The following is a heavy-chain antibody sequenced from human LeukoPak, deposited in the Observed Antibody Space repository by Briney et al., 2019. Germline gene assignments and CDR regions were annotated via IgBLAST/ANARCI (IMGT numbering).Heavy chain of an antibody. CDR2: VKSDGTIT. D-gene: IGHD6-19*01. J-gene: IGHJ4*02. CDR3: VRVMPVAGSDS. Sequence: GGSLRLSCAASGFTFSNYWMHWVRQSPGKGLVWVSRVKSDGTITGYADSVKGRFTISRDNAKNTLYLQMNSLRVEDTAVYYCVRVMPVAGSDSWGQGTLVTVSS. CDR1: GFTFSNYW. V-gene: IGHV3-74*01.